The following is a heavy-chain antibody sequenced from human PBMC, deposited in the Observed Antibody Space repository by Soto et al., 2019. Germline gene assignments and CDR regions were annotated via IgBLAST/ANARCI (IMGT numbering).Heavy chain of an antibody. Sequence: SVKVSCKASGVPFSSYALSWVRQAPGQGLEWMGGIIPIFGTANYAQKFQGRVTITADESTSTAYMEVNRLTSEDTAMYYCARGSHSPGIAVAGYYYWGQGTLVTVSS. D-gene: IGHD6-19*01. CDR2: IIPIFGTA. V-gene: IGHV1-69*13. CDR3: ARGSHSPGIAVAGYYY. CDR1: GVPFSSYA. J-gene: IGHJ4*02.